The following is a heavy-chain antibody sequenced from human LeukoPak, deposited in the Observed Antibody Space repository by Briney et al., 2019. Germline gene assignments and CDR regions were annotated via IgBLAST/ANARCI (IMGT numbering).Heavy chain of an antibody. J-gene: IGHJ4*02. D-gene: IGHD3-22*01. CDR2: ISGSGGST. CDR3: ARDYYDSSGYYGY. V-gene: IGHV3-23*01. Sequence: PGGSLRLSCAASGFTFSSYAMSWVRQAPGKGLEWVSAISGSGGSTYYADSVKGRFTISRDNSKNTLYLQMNSLRAEDTAVYYCARDYYDSSGYYGYWGQGTLVTVSS. CDR1: GFTFSSYA.